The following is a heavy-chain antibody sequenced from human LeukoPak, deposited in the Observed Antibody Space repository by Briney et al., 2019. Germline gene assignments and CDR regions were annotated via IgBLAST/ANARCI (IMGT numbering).Heavy chain of an antibody. V-gene: IGHV5-51*01. J-gene: IGHJ4*02. Sequence: GESLKISCKGSGYIFTSSWIAWVRQMPGKGLEWMGLIYPDDSDTRYSPSFEGQVTISVDKSISTAYLQWSSLRASDTAKYYCANGLIEAAFDYWGQGTLVTVSS. CDR2: IYPDDSDT. D-gene: IGHD3/OR15-3a*01. CDR3: ANGLIEAAFDY. CDR1: GYIFTSSW.